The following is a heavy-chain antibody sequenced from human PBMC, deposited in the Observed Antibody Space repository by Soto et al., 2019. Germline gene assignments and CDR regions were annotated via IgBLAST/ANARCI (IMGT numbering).Heavy chain of an antibody. CDR3: AGRASRYYYDSSGYFDY. J-gene: IGHJ4*02. CDR1: GGSISSYY. Sequence: LETLSLTCTVSGGSISSYYWSWIRQPPGKGLEWIGYIYYSGSTNYNPSLKSRVTISVDTSKNQFSLKLSSVTAADTAVYYCAGRASRYYYDSSGYFDYWGQGTLVTVSS. D-gene: IGHD3-22*01. CDR2: IYYSGST. V-gene: IGHV4-59*01.